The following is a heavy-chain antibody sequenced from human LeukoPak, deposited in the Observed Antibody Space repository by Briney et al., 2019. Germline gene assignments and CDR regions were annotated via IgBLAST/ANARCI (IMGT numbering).Heavy chain of an antibody. CDR3: ARVNGLLWFGELLNYGMDV. CDR2: ISAYNGNT. CDR1: GYTFTSHG. D-gene: IGHD3-10*01. V-gene: IGHV1-18*04. J-gene: IGHJ6*04. Sequence: ASAKVSCKASGYTFTSHGISWVRQAPGEGLECMGCISAYNGNTNYVQKRQGRVTMTTDTSTSTAYMELRSLRSDDTAVYYCARVNGLLWFGELLNYGMDVWGKGTTVTVSS.